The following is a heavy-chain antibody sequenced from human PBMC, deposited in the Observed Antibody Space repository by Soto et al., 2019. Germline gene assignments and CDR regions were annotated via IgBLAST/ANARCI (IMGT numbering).Heavy chain of an antibody. V-gene: IGHV3-53*04. J-gene: IGHJ3*02. Sequence: EVQLVESGGGLVQPWGSLRLSCAASGFTVSSNYMSWVRQAPGKGLEWVSVIYSGGSTYYADSVKGRFTISRHNSKNTLYLQMNSLRAEDTAVYYCALLWFGDHDAFAIWGQGTMVTVSS. CDR3: ALLWFGDHDAFAI. CDR2: IYSGGST. D-gene: IGHD3-10*01. CDR1: GFTVSSNY.